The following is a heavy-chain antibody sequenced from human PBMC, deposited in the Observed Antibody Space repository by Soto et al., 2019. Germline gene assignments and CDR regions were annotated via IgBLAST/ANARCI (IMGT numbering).Heavy chain of an antibody. V-gene: IGHV5-51*01. CDR1: GYSFTSYW. J-gene: IGHJ6*02. CDR2: IYPGDSDT. CDR3: ARRARSGAGTSYYYYGMDV. D-gene: IGHD3-10*01. Sequence: GESLKISCKGSGYSFTSYWIGWVRQMPGKGLEWMGIIYPGDSDTRYSPSFQGQVTISADKSISTAYLQWSSLKASDTAMYYCARRARSGAGTSYYYYGMDVWGQGTPVTVSS.